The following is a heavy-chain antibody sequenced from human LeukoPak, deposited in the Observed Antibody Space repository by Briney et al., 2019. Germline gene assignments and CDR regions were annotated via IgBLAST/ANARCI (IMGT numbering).Heavy chain of an antibody. J-gene: IGHJ4*02. V-gene: IGHV3-48*01. CDR2: ISHDSGIK. CDR1: GFIISGDS. CDR3: VRDNPRCCGVVPANIDDY. D-gene: IGHD2-15*01. Sequence: GGSLRLSCAASGFIISGDSMNWVRQAPGKGLEWIAYISHDSGIKYYADSVRGRFTISRDNAKNSLYLQMHSLGAEDTAVYYCVRDNPRCCGVVPANIDDYWGQGTLVTVSS.